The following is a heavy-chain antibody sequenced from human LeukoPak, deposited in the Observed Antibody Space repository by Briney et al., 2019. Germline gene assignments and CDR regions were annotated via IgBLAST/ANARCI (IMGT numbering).Heavy chain of an antibody. CDR2: INHSGST. J-gene: IGHJ4*02. V-gene: IGHV4-34*01. Sequence: SETLSLTCAVYGGSFSGYYWSWIRQPPGKGLEWIGEINHSGSTNYNPSLKSRVTISVDTSKNQFSLKLSSVTAADTAVYYCARARTQGWFMLDPPRFYFDYWGQGTLVTVSS. CDR3: ARARTQGWFMLDPPRFYFDY. D-gene: IGHD2-8*01. CDR1: GGSFSGYY.